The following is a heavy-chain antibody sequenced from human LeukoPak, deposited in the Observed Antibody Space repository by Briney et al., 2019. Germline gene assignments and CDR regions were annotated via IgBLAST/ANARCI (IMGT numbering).Heavy chain of an antibody. Sequence: QPGGSLRLSCAASGFTFDDYAMHWVRQAPGKGLEWVSLINWDGGSTYYADSVKGRFTISRDNSKNSLYLQMNSLRAEDTALYHCTATRDKYVWGSYLSDHWGQGTLVTVSS. CDR2: INWDGGST. J-gene: IGHJ4*02. V-gene: IGHV3-43D*04. CDR3: TATRDKYVWGSYLSDH. D-gene: IGHD3-16*02. CDR1: GFTFDDYA.